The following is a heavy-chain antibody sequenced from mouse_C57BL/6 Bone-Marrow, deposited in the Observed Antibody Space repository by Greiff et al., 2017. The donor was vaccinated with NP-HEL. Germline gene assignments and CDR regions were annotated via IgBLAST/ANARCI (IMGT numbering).Heavy chain of an antibody. Sequence: VQLQQSGPVLVKPGASVKMSCKASGYTFTDYYMNWVKQSHGKSLEWIGVINPYNGGTSYNQKFKGKATLTVDKSSSTAYMELNGLTSEDSAVYCCASGYYFDYWGQGTTLTVSS. CDR3: ASGYYFDY. CDR1: GYTFTDYY. V-gene: IGHV1-19*01. J-gene: IGHJ2*01. CDR2: INPYNGGT.